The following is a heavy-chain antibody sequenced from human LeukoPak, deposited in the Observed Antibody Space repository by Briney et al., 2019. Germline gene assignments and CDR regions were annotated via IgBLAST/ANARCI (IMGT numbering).Heavy chain of an antibody. Sequence: GGSLTLSCAASGFGYSTFAMAWLRQAPRKGLEWVSTIYTSGETTYYSDPVNGRFTASRDNSKNTLSLQMNGLRVDDTAVYFCAKANYSWNDSPFDSWGQGALVTVSS. CDR2: IYTSGETT. CDR3: AKANYSWNDSPFDS. D-gene: IGHD1-1*01. J-gene: IGHJ4*02. CDR1: GFGYSTFA. V-gene: IGHV3-23*01.